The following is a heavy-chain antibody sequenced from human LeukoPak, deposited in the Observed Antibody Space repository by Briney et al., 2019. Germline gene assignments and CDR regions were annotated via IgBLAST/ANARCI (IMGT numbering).Heavy chain of an antibody. J-gene: IGHJ4*02. CDR2: ISYDGSNK. V-gene: IGHV3-30*18. CDR1: GFTFSSYG. CDR3: AKDVYDYVWGSYRHTKDY. Sequence: GRSLRLSCAASGFTFSSYGVHWVRQAPGKGLEWVAVISYDGSNKYYADSVKGRFTISRDNSKNTLYLQMNSLRAEDTAVYYCAKDVYDYVWGSYRHTKDYWGQGTLVTVSS. D-gene: IGHD3-16*02.